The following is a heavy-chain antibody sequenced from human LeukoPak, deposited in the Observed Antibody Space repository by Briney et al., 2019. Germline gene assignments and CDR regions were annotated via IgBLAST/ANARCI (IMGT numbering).Heavy chain of an antibody. CDR3: ARSPDYYGSAYYYYYMDV. J-gene: IGHJ6*03. CDR1: GFTFSSYS. Sequence: GGSLRLSCAASGFTFSSYSMNWVRQAPGKGPEWVSSISSSSSYIYYADSVKGRFTISRDNAKNSLYLQMNSLRAEDTAVYYCARSPDYYGSAYYYYYMDVWGKGTTVTISS. D-gene: IGHD3-10*01. V-gene: IGHV3-21*01. CDR2: ISSSSSYI.